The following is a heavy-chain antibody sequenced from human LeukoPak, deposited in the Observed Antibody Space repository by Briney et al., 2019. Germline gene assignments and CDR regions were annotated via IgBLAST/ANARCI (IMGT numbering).Heavy chain of an antibody. Sequence: GGSLRLSCAASGFTFSSYAMNWVRQAPGKGLEWVSAISGSAGRAYYADSVKGRFTISRDNSKNTLYLQMNSLRAEDTAVYYCAKDLEMATITGGYWGQGTLVTVSS. CDR3: AKDLEMATITGGY. CDR1: GFTFSSYA. D-gene: IGHD5-24*01. CDR2: ISGSAGRA. J-gene: IGHJ4*02. V-gene: IGHV3-23*01.